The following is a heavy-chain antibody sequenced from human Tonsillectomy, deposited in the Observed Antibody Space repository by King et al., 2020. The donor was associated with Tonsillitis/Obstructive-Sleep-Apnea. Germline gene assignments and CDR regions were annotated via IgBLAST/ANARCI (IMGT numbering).Heavy chain of an antibody. J-gene: IGHJ4*02. CDR3: TTDRGALAYCGGDCYSHFDY. D-gene: IGHD2-21*02. V-gene: IGHV3-15*07. CDR2: IKGKIDGGTT. CDR1: GFTFSNAW. Sequence: VQLVESGGGLVKPGGSLRLSCAASGFTFSNAWMNWVRQAPGKGLEWVGRIKGKIDGGTTDYAAPVKGRFTISRDDSKNTLYLQKNSLKTEDTAVYYCTTDRGALAYCGGDCYSHFDYWGQGTLVTVSS.